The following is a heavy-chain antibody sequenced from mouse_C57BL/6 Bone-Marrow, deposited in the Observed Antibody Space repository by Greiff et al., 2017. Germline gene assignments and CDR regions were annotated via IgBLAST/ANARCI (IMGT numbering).Heavy chain of an antibody. CDR1: GYSITSYW. CDR2: IDLSDSYT. V-gene: IGHV1-59*01. CDR3: ANDYGIDY. D-gene: IGHD2-4*01. Sequence: VQLQQSGAELVRPGTSVLLSCNVSGYSITSYWLHWVKLRPGQGLERIGVIDLSDSYTNYNQKFNTKATLTVDTSSSTAYMQLSSLTSEDSAVYDCANDYGIDYWGQGTTLTVSS. J-gene: IGHJ2*01.